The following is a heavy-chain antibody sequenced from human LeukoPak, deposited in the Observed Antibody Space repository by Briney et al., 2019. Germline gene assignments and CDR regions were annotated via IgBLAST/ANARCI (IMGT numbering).Heavy chain of an antibody. D-gene: IGHD3-3*01. CDR2: IYYSGST. V-gene: IGHV4-30-4*08. J-gene: IGHJ5*02. Sequence: PPQTLSPTCTLSGGSPCSGDYYWGWIRHPPGKGLEGVGCIYYSGSTYYTPSLKRRVTISVATSQNQISLKLSYVTAADTAVYYCARVRSGYYDFWRGYLYYPNWFDPWGQGTLVTVSS. CDR1: GGSPCSGDYY. CDR3: ARVRSGYYDFWRGYLYYPNWFDP.